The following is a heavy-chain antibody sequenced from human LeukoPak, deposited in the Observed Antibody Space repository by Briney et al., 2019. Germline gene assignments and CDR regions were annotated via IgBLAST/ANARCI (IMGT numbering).Heavy chain of an antibody. J-gene: IGHJ6*03. CDR3: ARGAARRPSYYYYYMDV. V-gene: IGHV4-31*03. CDR2: IYYSGST. Sequence: PSQTLSLTCTVSGGSISSGGYYWSWIRQHPGKGLEWIGYIYYSGSTYYNPSLKSRVTISVDTFKNQFSLKLSSVTAADTAVYYCARGAARRPSYYYYYMDVWGKGTTVTVSS. CDR1: GGSISSGGYY. D-gene: IGHD6-6*01.